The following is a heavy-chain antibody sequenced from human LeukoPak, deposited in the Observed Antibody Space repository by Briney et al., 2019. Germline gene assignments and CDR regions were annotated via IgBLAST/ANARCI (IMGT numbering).Heavy chain of an antibody. Sequence: PGESLKISCKGSGYSFTSYWIGWVRQMPGKGLEWMGIIYPGDSDTRYSPSFQGQVTISADKSISTAYLQWSSLKASDTAMCYCASQYCSSTSCSRTEAFDIWGQGTMVTVSS. D-gene: IGHD2-2*01. CDR2: IYPGDSDT. CDR1: GYSFTSYW. J-gene: IGHJ3*02. V-gene: IGHV5-51*01. CDR3: ASQYCSSTSCSRTEAFDI.